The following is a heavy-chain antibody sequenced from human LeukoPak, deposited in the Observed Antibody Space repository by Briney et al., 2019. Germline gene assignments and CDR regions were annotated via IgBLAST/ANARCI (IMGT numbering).Heavy chain of an antibody. CDR3: SKDRITMVRGVNFDY. J-gene: IGHJ4*02. V-gene: IGHV3-23*01. CDR1: GFTFSSYA. Sequence: PGGSVRLSCAASGFTFSSYAMSWVRQAPGKGLEWVSTITGSGGSTYYADSVKGRFTISRDNTKNTLYLQMNSLTDEATAVYYCSKDRITMVRGVNFDYWGQGTLVTVS. CDR2: ITGSGGST. D-gene: IGHD3-10*01.